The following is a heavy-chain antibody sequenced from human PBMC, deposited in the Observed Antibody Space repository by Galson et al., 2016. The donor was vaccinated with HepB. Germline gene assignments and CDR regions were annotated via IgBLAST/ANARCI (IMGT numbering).Heavy chain of an antibody. CDR3: AKRHEYCPPVGCSVDY. D-gene: IGHD2/OR15-2a*01. CDR2: DSMDGRRK. V-gene: IGHV3-30*18. Sequence: SLRLSCAASGFTFSNYGMHWVRQAPGKGLEWVAADSMDGRRKFYADSVKGRFTISRDNSNNILFLQMSSLRADDTAVYFCAKRHEYCPPVGCSVDYWSQGTRVTVSS. J-gene: IGHJ4*02. CDR1: GFTFSNYG.